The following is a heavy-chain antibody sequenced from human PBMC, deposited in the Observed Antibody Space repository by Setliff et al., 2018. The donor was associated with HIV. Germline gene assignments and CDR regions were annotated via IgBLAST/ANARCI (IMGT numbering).Heavy chain of an antibody. Sequence: GGSLRLSCAASGFIFDTYAMHWVRQAPGKGLEWVAVIWYDGSNKYYADSVKGRFTISRDNSKNTLYVQMNSLRAEDTAVYYCARDQLAMVRRNGMDVWGQGTTVTVSS. D-gene: IGHD3-10*01. CDR3: ARDQLAMVRRNGMDV. CDR2: IWYDGSNK. V-gene: IGHV3-30*04. J-gene: IGHJ6*02. CDR1: GFIFDTYA.